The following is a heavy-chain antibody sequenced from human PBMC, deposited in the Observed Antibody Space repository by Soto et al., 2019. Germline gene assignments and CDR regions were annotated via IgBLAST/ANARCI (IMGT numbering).Heavy chain of an antibody. Sequence: QVQLVESGGGVVQPGRSLRLSCAASGFTFSSYGMHWVRQAPGKGLEWVAVIWYDGSNKYYADSVKGRFTISRDNSKNTLYLQMNSLRAEDTAVYYCARDTAMGSHYYYYYGMDVWGQGTTVTVSS. V-gene: IGHV3-33*01. CDR2: IWYDGSNK. CDR3: ARDTAMGSHYYYYYGMDV. J-gene: IGHJ6*02. CDR1: GFTFSSYG. D-gene: IGHD5-18*01.